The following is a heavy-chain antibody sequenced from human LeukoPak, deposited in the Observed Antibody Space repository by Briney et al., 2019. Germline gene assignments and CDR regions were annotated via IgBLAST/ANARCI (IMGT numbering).Heavy chain of an antibody. D-gene: IGHD4-17*01. Sequence: GGSLRLSCAASGFTFSSYSMNWVRQAPGKGLEWVSSISSSSSYIYYADSVKGRFTISRDNAKNSLYLQMNSLRAEDTAVYYCARVLRDDYGDYQPDYWGQGTLVTVSP. CDR1: GFTFSSYS. CDR3: ARVLRDDYGDYQPDY. J-gene: IGHJ4*02. CDR2: ISSSSSYI. V-gene: IGHV3-21*01.